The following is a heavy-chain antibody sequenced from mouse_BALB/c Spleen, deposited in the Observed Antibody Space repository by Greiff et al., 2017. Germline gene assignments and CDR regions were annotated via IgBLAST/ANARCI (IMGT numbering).Heavy chain of an antibody. CDR2: ISSGSSTI. CDR3: ASSTTVPY. Sequence: EVHLVESGGGLVQPGGSRKLSCAASGFTFSSFGMHWVRQAPEKGLEWVAYISSGSSTIYYADTVKGRFTISRDNPKNTLFLQMTSLRSEDTAMYYCASSTTVPYWGQGTLVTVSA. V-gene: IGHV5-17*02. CDR1: GFTFSSFG. J-gene: IGHJ3*01. D-gene: IGHD1-1*01.